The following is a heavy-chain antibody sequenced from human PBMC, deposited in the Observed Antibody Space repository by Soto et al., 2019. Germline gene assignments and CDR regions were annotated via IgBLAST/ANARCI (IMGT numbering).Heavy chain of an antibody. CDR2: IKQNGSEK. Sequence: LRLSCAASGFTFSSYWMSWVRQAPGKGLEWVANIKQNGSEKYYVDSVKGRFTISRDNAKNSLYLQMNSLRDEDTAVYYCASVEIVVYCMDVWDQGPTVTVSS. D-gene: IGHD5-12*01. J-gene: IGHJ6*02. CDR1: GFTFSSYW. V-gene: IGHV3-7*01. CDR3: ASVEIVVYCMDV.